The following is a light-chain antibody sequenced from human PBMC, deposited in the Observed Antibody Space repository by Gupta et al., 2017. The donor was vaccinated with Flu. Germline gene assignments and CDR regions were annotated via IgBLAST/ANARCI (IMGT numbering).Light chain of an antibody. J-gene: IGLJ1*01. V-gene: IGLV3-1*01. CDR3: QPSNQSTDNYV. Sequence: GKTNTTTGTGGKVGGKYVCWYQQTAGQTPVLIVYGDERRNSWIPERFSGSNYASTATFTSNGPQAGAVADYYCQPSNQSTDNYVFGHGTKRTVL. CDR1: KVGGKY. CDR2: GDE.